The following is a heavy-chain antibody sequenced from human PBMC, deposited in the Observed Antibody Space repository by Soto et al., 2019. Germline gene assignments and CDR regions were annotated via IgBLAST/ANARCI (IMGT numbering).Heavy chain of an antibody. D-gene: IGHD1-26*01. CDR2: IWSDGSNK. CDR3: SRRGSGTYSIAY. J-gene: IGHJ4*02. Sequence: QVQLVESGGGVVQPGRSLRLSCAVSGFTFSNYGMHWVRQAPGKGLEWVAIIWSDGSNKYYADSVKGRFTISRDNSKNTLYLHMNSLRAEDTAVYYCSRRGSGTYSIAYWGQGTLVTVSS. V-gene: IGHV3-33*01. CDR1: GFTFSNYG.